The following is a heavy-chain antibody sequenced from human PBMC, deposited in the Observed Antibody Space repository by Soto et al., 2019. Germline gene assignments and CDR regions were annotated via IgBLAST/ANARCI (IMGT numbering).Heavy chain of an antibody. CDR1: GGSIRSHY. J-gene: IGHJ6*03. D-gene: IGHD2-2*01. CDR2: IYYSGTT. V-gene: IGHV4-59*08. Sequence: SETLSLTCTVSGGSIRSHYWRWIRQPPGKGLEWIGYIYYSGTTNYNPSLKGRVILSVDTSKNQFSLKLNSVTAADTAVYYCARHGDCSSISCSYFHFMDVWGKGTTVTVSS. CDR3: ARHGDCSSISCSYFHFMDV.